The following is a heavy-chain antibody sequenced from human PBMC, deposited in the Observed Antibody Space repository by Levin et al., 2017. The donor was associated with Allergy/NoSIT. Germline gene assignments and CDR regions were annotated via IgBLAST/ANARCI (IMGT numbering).Heavy chain of an antibody. CDR3: ARAYGSGSYYKEF. V-gene: IGHV4-61*02. J-gene: IGHJ4*02. CDR2: IYTSGST. CDR1: GGSISSGSYY. D-gene: IGHD3-10*01. Sequence: SETLSLTCTVSGGSISSGSYYWSWIRQPAGKGLEWIGRIYTSGSTNYNPSLKSRVTISVDTSKNQFSLKLSSVTAADTAVYYCARAYGSGSYYKEFWGQGTLVTVSS.